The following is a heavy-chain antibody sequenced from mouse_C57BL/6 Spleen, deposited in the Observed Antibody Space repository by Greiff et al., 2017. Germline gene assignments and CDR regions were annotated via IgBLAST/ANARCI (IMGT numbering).Heavy chain of an antibody. CDR3: ASGGYYWYFDV. CDR2: IDPEDGET. D-gene: IGHD2-2*01. V-gene: IGHV14-2*01. Sequence: VQLQQSGAGLVKPGASVSFSCTASGFNIKDYYMHWVKQRNEQGLEWIGRIDPEDGETKYAPKFKGKATITADTSSNTAYLQLSSLTAEYTAVYYCASGGYYWYFDVWGTGTTVTVSS. J-gene: IGHJ1*03. CDR1: GFNIKDYY.